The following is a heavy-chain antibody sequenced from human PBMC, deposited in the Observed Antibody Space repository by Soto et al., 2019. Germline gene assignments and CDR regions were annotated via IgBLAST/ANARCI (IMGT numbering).Heavy chain of an antibody. CDR2: IYNSGS. J-gene: IGHJ6*02. CDR3: AINADV. CDR1: GASISGHF. Sequence: SETLSLTCTVSGASISGHFRSWIRQPPGKGLEWIAYIYNSGSSYNPSLKSRVTISVDTSKNQLSLKLSSVIAADSAVYYCAINADVWGQGTTVT. V-gene: IGHV4-59*08.